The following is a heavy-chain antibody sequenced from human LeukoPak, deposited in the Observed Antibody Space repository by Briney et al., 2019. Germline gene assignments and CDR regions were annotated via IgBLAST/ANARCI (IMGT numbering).Heavy chain of an antibody. J-gene: IGHJ2*01. CDR2: IKEDGSEK. CDR3: ARVFVVPAAIWYFDL. V-gene: IGHV3-7*03. Sequence: GGSLRLSCAASGFTFSSYWMSWVRQAPGKGLEWVANIKEDGSEKYYVDSMKGRFTISRDNAKNTMSRDNAKNSLYLEMNSLRAEDTAVYYCARVFVVPAAIWYFDLWGRGTLVTVSS. D-gene: IGHD2-2*01. CDR1: GFTFSSYW.